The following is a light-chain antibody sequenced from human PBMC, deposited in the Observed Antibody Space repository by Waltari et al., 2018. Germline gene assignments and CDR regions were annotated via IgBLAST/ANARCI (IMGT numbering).Light chain of an antibody. V-gene: IGKV3-20*01. Sequence: EIVLTQSPGTLSLSPGERATLSCRARQTFSSSYLAWYQQKPSQAPRLLIYGAATRAAGCPVRFSGSGSGTDVSLTISRLEPEDFAVYYCQHYGTSPPRTFGGGTKVEIK. CDR3: QHYGTSPPRT. CDR2: GAA. J-gene: IGKJ4*01. CDR1: QTFSSSY.